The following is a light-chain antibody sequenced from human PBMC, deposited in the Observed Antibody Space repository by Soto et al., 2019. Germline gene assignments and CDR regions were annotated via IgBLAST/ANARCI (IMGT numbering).Light chain of an antibody. CDR1: QTISSW. CDR3: LQDINYPWT. Sequence: DIQMTQSPSSLSGSVGDRVTITCRASQTISSWLAWYQQKPGKAPKLLIYKASTSKSGVPSRFSGSGSGTEFTLTISSLQPDDFATYYCLQDINYPWTFGQGTKVDI. J-gene: IGKJ1*01. V-gene: IGKV1-5*03. CDR2: KAS.